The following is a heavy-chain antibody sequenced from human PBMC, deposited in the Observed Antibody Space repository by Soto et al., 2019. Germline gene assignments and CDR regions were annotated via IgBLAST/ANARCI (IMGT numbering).Heavy chain of an antibody. CDR1: GDSVSSGDHY. Sequence: PSETLSLTCTVSGDSVSSGDHYWIWIRQAPGEGLEYVGYIDHTGRAHYNPSVKSRVSMSVDTSQNQFSLKLTSVTPADTAVYYCARFRVTLIRSYWFDSWGQGALVTVSS. D-gene: IGHD3-22*01. CDR2: IDHTGRA. V-gene: IGHV4-30-4*01. J-gene: IGHJ5*01. CDR3: ARFRVTLIRSYWFDS.